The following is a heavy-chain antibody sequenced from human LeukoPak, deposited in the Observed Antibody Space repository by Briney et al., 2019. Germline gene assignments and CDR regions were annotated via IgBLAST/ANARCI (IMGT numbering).Heavy chain of an antibody. Sequence: SETLSLTCTVSGYSISSAFYWGWIRLPPGKWLEWIGSIYYRGSTYYNPSLKSRVTISVDTSKNQFSLKLSSVTAAGTAVYYCARAERITMIVVVAALGAFDIWGQGTMVTVSS. CDR3: ARAERITMIVVVAALGAFDI. V-gene: IGHV4-38-2*02. CDR1: GYSISSAFY. D-gene: IGHD3-22*01. CDR2: IYYRGST. J-gene: IGHJ3*02.